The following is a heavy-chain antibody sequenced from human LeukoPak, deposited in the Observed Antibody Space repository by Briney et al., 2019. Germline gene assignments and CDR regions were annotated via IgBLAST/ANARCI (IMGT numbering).Heavy chain of an antibody. CDR1: GFSFSDYY. CDR2: ISTSGSTK. D-gene: IGHD6-13*01. Sequence: GGSLRLSCAASGFSFSDYYMSWIRQAPGKGLEWVSYISTSGSTKYYADSMKGRFSISRDNAKNSLYLQMNSLRAEDTAVYYCAKDAYSSSWSFDYWGQGTLVTVSS. CDR3: AKDAYSSSWSFDY. J-gene: IGHJ4*02. V-gene: IGHV3-11*04.